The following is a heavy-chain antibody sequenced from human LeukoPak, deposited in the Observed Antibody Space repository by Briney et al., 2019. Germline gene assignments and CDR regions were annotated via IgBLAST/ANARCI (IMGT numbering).Heavy chain of an antibody. CDR3: AREDAQEGTNAFDI. D-gene: IGHD2-2*01. V-gene: IGHV4-59*01. J-gene: IGHJ3*02. CDR2: IYYSGGT. Sequence: SETLSLTCSVSGRSISPYYWSWFRQPPGKGLEWIGYIYYSGGTYYNPSLKSRVTMSVDTSKNQFSLKLTSVTAADTAVYYCAREDAQEGTNAFDIWGQGTMVTVSS. CDR1: GRSISPYY.